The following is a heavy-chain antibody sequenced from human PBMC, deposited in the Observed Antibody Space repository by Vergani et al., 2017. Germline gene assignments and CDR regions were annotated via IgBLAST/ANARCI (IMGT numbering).Heavy chain of an antibody. V-gene: IGHV4-59*01. J-gene: IGHJ6*02. D-gene: IGHD3-10*01. Sequence: QVQLQESGPGLVKPSETLSLTCTVSGGSISSYYWSWIRQPPGKGLEWIGYIYYSGSTNYNPSLKSRVTISVDTSKNQFSLKLSSVTAADTAVYYCARDYGSGNGYPYYYYGMDVWGQGTTVTVSS. CDR1: GGSISSYY. CDR3: ARDYGSGNGYPYYYYGMDV. CDR2: IYYSGST.